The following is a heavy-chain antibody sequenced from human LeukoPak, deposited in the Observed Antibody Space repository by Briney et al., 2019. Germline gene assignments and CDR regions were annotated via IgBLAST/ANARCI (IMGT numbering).Heavy chain of an antibody. J-gene: IGHJ4*02. CDR2: IYYSGST. V-gene: IGHV4-39*01. Sequence: SETLSLTCTVSGGSISSSSYYWGWIRQPPGKGLEWIGSIYYSGSTYYNPSPKSRVTISVDTSKNQFSLKPSSVTAADTAVYYCARPLYYYDSSGYHFWGQGNLVTVSS. CDR3: ARPLYYYDSSGYHF. D-gene: IGHD3-22*01. CDR1: GGSISSSSYY.